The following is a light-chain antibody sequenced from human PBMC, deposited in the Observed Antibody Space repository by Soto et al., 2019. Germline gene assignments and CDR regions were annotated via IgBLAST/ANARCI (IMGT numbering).Light chain of an antibody. CDR3: QSYDSSLSDVV. Sequence: QSVLTQPPSVSGAPGKRVTNSCTGSSSNIGAGYDVHWYQQLPGTAPKLLIYGNSNRPSGVPDRFSGSKSGTSASLAITGLQAEDEADYYCQSYDSSLSDVVFGGGTQLTVL. CDR1: SSNIGAGYD. V-gene: IGLV1-40*01. J-gene: IGLJ2*01. CDR2: GNS.